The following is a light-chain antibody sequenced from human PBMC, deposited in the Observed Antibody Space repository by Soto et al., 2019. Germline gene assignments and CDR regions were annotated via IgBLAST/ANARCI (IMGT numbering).Light chain of an antibody. V-gene: IGKV1-39*01. Sequence: DIQMTQSPSSLSASVGDRVTITCRASESIARHLNWYQQKPGKAPKLLIYAASSLQNGVPSRLRGGGSGTDFTLTISNLQPEDFATCDCQQSYSALSITFGQGTRLEIK. CDR2: AAS. J-gene: IGKJ5*01. CDR1: ESIARH. CDR3: QQSYSALSIT.